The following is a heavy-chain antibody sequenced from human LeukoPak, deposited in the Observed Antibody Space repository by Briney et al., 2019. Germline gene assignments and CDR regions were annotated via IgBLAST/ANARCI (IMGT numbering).Heavy chain of an antibody. V-gene: IGHV4-59*08. J-gene: IGHJ4*02. Sequence: SETLSLTCTVSGGSISSYYWTWIRQPPGKGLEWIGYIYNSGSTNYNPSLKSRVSMSVDTSKNQISLKLTSVTATGTAVYYCARRATTGPPYYLDYWGQGALVTVSS. CDR2: IYNSGST. D-gene: IGHD1-26*01. CDR3: ARRATTGPPYYLDY. CDR1: GGSISSYY.